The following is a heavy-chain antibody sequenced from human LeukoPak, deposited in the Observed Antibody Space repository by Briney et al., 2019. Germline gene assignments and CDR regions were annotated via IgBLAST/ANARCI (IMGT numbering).Heavy chain of an antibody. CDR1: GLTVSSNY. Sequence: PGGSLRLSCAASGLTVSSNYMNWVRQAPGKGLEWVAVISYDVGSNTYYADSVKGRFTISRDNSKNTLHLQMNSLRAEDTAVYYCARLNLGYGYFLEATKRDYWGQGTLVTVSS. V-gene: IGHV3-30-3*01. D-gene: IGHD5-18*01. CDR3: ARLNLGYGYFLEATKRDY. CDR2: ISYDVGSNT. J-gene: IGHJ4*02.